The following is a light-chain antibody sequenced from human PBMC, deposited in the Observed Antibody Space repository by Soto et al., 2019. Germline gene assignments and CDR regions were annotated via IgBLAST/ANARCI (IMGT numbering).Light chain of an antibody. J-gene: IGLJ2*01. V-gene: IGLV2-14*01. CDR3: SSYTNTGTLV. Sequence: QSALTQPASVSGSPGQSITISCTGTSSDVGAYKYVSWYLQHPGKAPKLLIYDVTDRPSGVSNRFSGSKSGNTASLTISGLQAEDEADYYCSSYTNTGTLVFGGGTKLTVL. CDR1: SSDVGAYKY. CDR2: DVT.